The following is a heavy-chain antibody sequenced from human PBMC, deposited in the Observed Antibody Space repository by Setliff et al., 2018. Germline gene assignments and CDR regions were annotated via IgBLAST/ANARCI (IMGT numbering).Heavy chain of an antibody. CDR3: ARSDWDSSGYYYFDY. V-gene: IGHV4-59*02. D-gene: IGHD3-22*01. Sequence: SETLSLTCTVSGGSVSPYFWSWIRQPPGKGLQWIGYIYHNGSTHYNPSLKSRVTISVDTSKNQFSLNLSSLTAADTAVYFCARSDWDSSGYYYFDYWGQGTLVTVSS. J-gene: IGHJ4*02. CDR2: IYHNGST. CDR1: GGSVSPYF.